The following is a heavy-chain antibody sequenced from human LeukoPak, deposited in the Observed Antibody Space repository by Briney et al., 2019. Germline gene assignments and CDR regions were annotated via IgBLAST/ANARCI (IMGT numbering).Heavy chain of an antibody. D-gene: IGHD1-1*01. J-gene: IGHJ4*02. V-gene: IGHV3-33*06. CDR1: GFTFNNYG. Sequence: PGRSLRLSCAASGFTFNNYGMHWVRQAPGKGLEWVAVIWYDGSNKYYGDSVKGRFTISRDNSKNTLYLQMNSLRVEDTAVYYCAKDGTTTITFDYWGQGTLVTVSS. CDR2: IWYDGSNK. CDR3: AKDGTTTITFDY.